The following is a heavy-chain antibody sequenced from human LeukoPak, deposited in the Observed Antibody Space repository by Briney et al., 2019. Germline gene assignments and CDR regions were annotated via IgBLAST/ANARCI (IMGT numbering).Heavy chain of an antibody. J-gene: IGHJ4*02. CDR3: AKMVSGWTGRKYYFDY. Sequence: GGSLRLSCAASEFTFSSYAAHWVRQAPGKGLEWVAVISHDGSNKYYADSVKGRFTISRDNSKNTLYLQMNSLRVEDTAVYYCAKMVSGWTGRKYYFDYWGQGTLVTVSS. D-gene: IGHD6-19*01. V-gene: IGHV3-30*04. CDR2: ISHDGSNK. CDR1: EFTFSSYA.